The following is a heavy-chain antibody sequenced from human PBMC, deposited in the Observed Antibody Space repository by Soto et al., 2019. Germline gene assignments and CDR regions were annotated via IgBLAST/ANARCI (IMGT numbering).Heavy chain of an antibody. CDR3: AKRPLKFEGSYFDY. D-gene: IGHD3-10*01. CDR1: GFTFTNYP. J-gene: IGHJ4*02. V-gene: IGHV3-23*01. Sequence: EVQVLDSGGGLVQPGGSLRLSCAASGFTFTNYPMAWVRQAPAKGLAWVSTISGSGGSTFYADSVKGRFTISRDNSKNTVYLQMNSLRVEDTAVYYCAKRPLKFEGSYFDYWGQGSLVTVSS. CDR2: ISGSGGST.